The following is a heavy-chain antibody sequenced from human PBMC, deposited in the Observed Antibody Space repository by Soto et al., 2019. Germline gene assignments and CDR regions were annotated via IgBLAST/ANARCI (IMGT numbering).Heavy chain of an antibody. J-gene: IGHJ4*02. CDR3: VKDCYVDY. V-gene: IGHV3-64D*06. CDR1: GSAFSNYA. CDR2: ISSNGGST. Sequence: GGSLRLSCSVFGSAFSNYAMHWVRQAPGKGLQYVSSISSNGGSTYYADSVKGRFTISRDNSKNTLYLQMSSLRVEDTAVYYCVKDCYVDYWGQGNLVTVSS.